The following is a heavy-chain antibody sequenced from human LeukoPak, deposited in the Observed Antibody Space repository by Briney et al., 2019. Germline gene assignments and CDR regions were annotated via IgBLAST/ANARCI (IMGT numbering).Heavy chain of an antibody. V-gene: IGHV1-69*04. CDR1: GGTFSSYA. CDR2: IIPIFGIA. J-gene: IGHJ4*02. CDR3: ARGYDSSGYYHSDFDY. D-gene: IGHD3-22*01. Sequence: GASVKVSCKASGGTFSSYAISWVRQAPGQGLEWMGRIIPIFGIANYAQKFQGRVTITADKSTSTAYMELSSLRSEDTAVYYCARGYDSSGYYHSDFDYWGQGTLVTVSS.